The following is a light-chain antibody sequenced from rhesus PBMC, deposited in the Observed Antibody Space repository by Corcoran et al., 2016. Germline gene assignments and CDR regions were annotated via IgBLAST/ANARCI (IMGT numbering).Light chain of an antibody. CDR2: YAS. J-gene: IGKJ3*01. CDR1: QGISNN. V-gene: IGKV1S15*01. CDR3: QHGYGTTFP. Sequence: DIQMTQSPSSLSASVGDTVTITCRSSQGISNNLAWYQQKPGKVPKLLIYYASTLQSGVPSRFSGSGSWTDFTLTISSLQPEDFATYYCQHGYGTTFPFSPGTKLDIK.